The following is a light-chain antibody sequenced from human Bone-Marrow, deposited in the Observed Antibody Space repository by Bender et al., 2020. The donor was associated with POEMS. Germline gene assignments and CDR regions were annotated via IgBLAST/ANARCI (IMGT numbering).Light chain of an antibody. CDR3: AAWDDSLSAWF. Sequence: QSVLTQPPSASGTPGQRVTISCSGSSSNIGTNPVNWYQQLPVTAPKLLIYINNQRPSGVPDRFSGSKSGTSASLAISGLQSEDEADYYCAAWDDSLSAWFFGGGAKLTVL. V-gene: IGLV1-44*01. J-gene: IGLJ3*02. CDR2: INN. CDR1: SSNIGTNP.